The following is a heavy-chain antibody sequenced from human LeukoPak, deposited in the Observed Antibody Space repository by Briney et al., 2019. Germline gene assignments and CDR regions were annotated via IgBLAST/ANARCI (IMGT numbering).Heavy chain of an antibody. CDR3: ARDSRNYNWGSLGYFDY. V-gene: IGHV3-7*03. Sequence: GGSLRLSCAASGFTFSSYWMSWVRQAPGKGLEWVADIKQDGSEKYYVDSVKGRFTISRDNAKNSLYLQMNSLRAEDTAVYYCARDSRNYNWGSLGYFDYWGQGTLVTVSS. CDR1: GFTFSSYW. J-gene: IGHJ4*02. D-gene: IGHD7-27*01. CDR2: IKQDGSEK.